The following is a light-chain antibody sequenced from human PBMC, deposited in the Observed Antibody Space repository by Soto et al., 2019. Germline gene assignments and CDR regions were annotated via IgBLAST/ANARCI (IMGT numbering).Light chain of an antibody. Sequence: QSALTQPASVSGSPGQSXTISCTGTSSDVGGYNYVSWYQHHPGKAPKLMIYDVSNRPSGVSNRFSGSKSGNTASLTISGLQAEDEADYYCSSYTSRSIPVLLGGGTKVTVL. CDR2: DVS. CDR3: SSYTSRSIPVL. CDR1: SSDVGGYNY. V-gene: IGLV2-14*03. J-gene: IGLJ2*01.